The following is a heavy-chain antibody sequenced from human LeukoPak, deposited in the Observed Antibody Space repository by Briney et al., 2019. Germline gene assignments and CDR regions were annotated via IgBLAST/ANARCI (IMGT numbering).Heavy chain of an antibody. D-gene: IGHD4-11*01. CDR3: ARTQGWGTVRTGYYYGMDV. J-gene: IGHJ6*02. CDR1: GGSISGYY. V-gene: IGHV4-59*08. Sequence: SETLSLTCTVSGGSISGYYWSWIRQPPGKGLEWIGYIYYSETYYNPSLKSRVTISLDTSKNQFSLSLRFVTAADTAVYFCARTQGWGTVRTGYYYGMDVWGQGTTVTVSS. CDR2: IYYSET.